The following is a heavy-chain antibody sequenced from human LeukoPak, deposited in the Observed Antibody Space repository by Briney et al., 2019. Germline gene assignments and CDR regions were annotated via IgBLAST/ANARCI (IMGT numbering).Heavy chain of an antibody. CDR2: ISYDGSNK. D-gene: IGHD6-19*01. CDR3: AKDQGKQWLVLDY. J-gene: IGHJ4*02. Sequence: GGSLRLSCAASGFTFSSYGMHWVRQAPGKGLEWVAVISYDGSNKYYADSVKGRLTISRDNSKNTLYLQMNSLRAEDTAVYYCAKDQGKQWLVLDYWGQGTLVTVSS. CDR1: GFTFSSYG. V-gene: IGHV3-30*18.